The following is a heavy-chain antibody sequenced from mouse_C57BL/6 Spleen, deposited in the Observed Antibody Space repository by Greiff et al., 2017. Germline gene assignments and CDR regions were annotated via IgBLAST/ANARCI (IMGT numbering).Heavy chain of an antibody. V-gene: IGHV5-9-1*02. D-gene: IGHD1-1*01. J-gene: IGHJ3*01. CDR2: ISSGGDYI. Sequence: DVHLVESGEGLVKPGGSLKLSCAASGFTFSSYAMSWVRQTPEKRLEWVAYISSGGDYIYYADTVKGRFTISRDNARNTLYLQMSSLKSEDTAMYYCTRDHYGTWFAYWGQGTLVTVSA. CDR1: GFTFSSYA. CDR3: TRDHYGTWFAY.